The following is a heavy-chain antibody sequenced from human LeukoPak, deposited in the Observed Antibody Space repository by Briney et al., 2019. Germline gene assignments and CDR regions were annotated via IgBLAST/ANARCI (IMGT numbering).Heavy chain of an antibody. J-gene: IGHJ4*02. CDR2: SNHSGST. D-gene: IGHD6-19*01. V-gene: IGHV4-34*01. CDR3: ARVTRAVAGTGGYYFDY. CDR1: GGSFSCYY. Sequence: SETLSLTFAVYGGSFSCYYWSWIRQPPGKGLEWIGESNHSGSTNYNPSLKSRVTISVDTSKNQFSLKLSSVTAADTAVYYCARVTRAVAGTGGYYFDYWGQGTLVTVSS.